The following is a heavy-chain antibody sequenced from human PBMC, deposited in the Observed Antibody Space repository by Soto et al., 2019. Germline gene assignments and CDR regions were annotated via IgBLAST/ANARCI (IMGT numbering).Heavy chain of an antibody. CDR3: ARGYCSSTSCWYFYY. CDR2: ISSSSSTI. CDR1: GFTFSTYS. D-gene: IGHD2-2*01. J-gene: IGHJ4*02. Sequence: EVQLVESGGGLVQPGGSLRLSCAASGFTFSTYSMNWVRQAPGKGLEWVSYISSSSSTIYSADSVKGRFTISRDNAENSLYLQMNSLRDEDTAVYYCARGYCSSTSCWYFYYWGQGTLVTVSS. V-gene: IGHV3-48*02.